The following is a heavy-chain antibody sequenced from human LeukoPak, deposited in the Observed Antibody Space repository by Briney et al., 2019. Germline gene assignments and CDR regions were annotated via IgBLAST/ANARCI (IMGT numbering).Heavy chain of an antibody. D-gene: IGHD5-24*01. CDR2: IYYSGST. Sequence: SETLSLTCTVSGGSISRSSYYWGWIRQLPGKGLEWIGSIYYSGSTYYNPSLKSRVTISVDTSKNQFSLKLSSVTAADTAVYYCARHGRRWLQLRDASDIWGQGTMVTVSS. V-gene: IGHV4-39*01. CDR1: GGSISRSSYY. J-gene: IGHJ3*02. CDR3: ARHGRRWLQLRDASDI.